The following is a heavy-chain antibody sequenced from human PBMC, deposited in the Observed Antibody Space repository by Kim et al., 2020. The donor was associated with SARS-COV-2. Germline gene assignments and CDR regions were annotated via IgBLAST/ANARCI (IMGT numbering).Heavy chain of an antibody. D-gene: IGHD2-2*01. J-gene: IGHJ4*02. V-gene: IGHV3-11*01. Sequence: ADSVKGRFTISRDNAKNSLYLQMNSLRAEDTAVYYCARWGVRYQLLYFDYWGQGTLVTVSS. CDR3: ARWGVRYQLLYFDY.